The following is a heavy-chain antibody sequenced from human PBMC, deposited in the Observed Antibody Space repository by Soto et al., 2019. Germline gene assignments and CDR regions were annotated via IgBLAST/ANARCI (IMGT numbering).Heavy chain of an antibody. Sequence: SEPLSLTRPVSGGSISSYSLSWNRQPPGKGLGWNGYIYYSGSTNYNPSLKSRVTISVDTSKNQFSLKLSSVTAADTAVYYCARGGPSDYDFWSGYYTAYWFDPWGQGTLVTVSS. V-gene: IGHV4-59*01. D-gene: IGHD3-3*01. CDR2: IYYSGST. CDR3: ARGGPSDYDFWSGYYTAYWFDP. J-gene: IGHJ5*02. CDR1: GGSISSYS.